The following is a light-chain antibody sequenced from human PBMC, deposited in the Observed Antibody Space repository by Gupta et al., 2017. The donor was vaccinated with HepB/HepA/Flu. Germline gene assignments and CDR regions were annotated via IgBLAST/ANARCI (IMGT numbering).Light chain of an antibody. CDR3: QTWDSATVI. J-gene: IGLJ2*01. Sequence: SYDLTKPPPVLVPLGQPASIPCPGSKLGNNYVCWYQQKPGQYPMLVIFEDNKRPSGTPERFSGSNSRNTATLTISETHTVDEADYCCQTWDSATVIFGGGTRLSVL. CDR2: EDN. V-gene: IGLV3-1*01. CDR1: KLGNNY.